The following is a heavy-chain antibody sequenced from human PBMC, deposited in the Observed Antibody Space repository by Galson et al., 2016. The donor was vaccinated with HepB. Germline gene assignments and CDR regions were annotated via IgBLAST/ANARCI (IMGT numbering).Heavy chain of an antibody. CDR2: IKQDGSEK. J-gene: IGHJ4*02. D-gene: IGHD3-16*02. CDR3: ARGMGVVLRVIADLFDY. CDR1: GFTFSSYW. Sequence: SLRLSCAASGFTFSSYWMSWVRQAPGKGLEWVANIKQDGSEKYYVDSVKGRSTISRDNAKNSLYLQMNSLRAEDTAVYYCARGMGVVLRVIADLFDYWGQGTLVTVSS. V-gene: IGHV3-7*03.